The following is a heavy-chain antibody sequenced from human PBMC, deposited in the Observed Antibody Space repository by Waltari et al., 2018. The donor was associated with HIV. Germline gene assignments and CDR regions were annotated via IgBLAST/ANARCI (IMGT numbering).Heavy chain of an antibody. Sequence: QLQLQESGPGLMKPSETLSLNCTVSGGSISSSYYWGWIRQSPGKGLEWIGSLYYRGTTFNNPSLKSRVTIFLETSKNQFSLQLSAVTAADTAIYYCARLGTRFFESPRYYGMDVWGRGTSVTVSS. D-gene: IGHD3-3*01. V-gene: IGHV4-39*01. CDR2: LYYRGTT. CDR3: ARLGTRFFESPRYYGMDV. CDR1: GGSISSSYY. J-gene: IGHJ6*02.